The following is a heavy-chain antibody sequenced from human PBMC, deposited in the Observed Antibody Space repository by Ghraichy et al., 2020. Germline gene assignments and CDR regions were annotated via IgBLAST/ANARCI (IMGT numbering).Heavy chain of an antibody. V-gene: IGHV3-21*01. D-gene: IGHD6-13*01. Sequence: GESLNISCAASGFTFSSYSMNWVRQAPGKGLEWVSSISSSSSYIYYADSVKGRFTISRDNAKNSLYLQMNSLRAEDTAVYYCARDWYSSSWSPLGGQGTLVTVSS. CDR3: ARDWYSSSWSPL. CDR2: ISSSSSYI. CDR1: GFTFSSYS. J-gene: IGHJ4*02.